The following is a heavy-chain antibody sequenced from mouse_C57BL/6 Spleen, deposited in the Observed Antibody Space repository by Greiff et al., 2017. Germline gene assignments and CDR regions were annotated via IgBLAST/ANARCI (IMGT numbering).Heavy chain of an antibody. CDR1: GYTFTSYW. D-gene: IGHD2-4*01. Sequence: QVQLQQSGAELVKPGASVKLSCKASGYTFTSYWMHWVKQRPGQGLEWIGMIHPNSGSTNYNEKFKSKATLTVDKSSSTAYMQLSSLTSEDSAVYCCASGRLDYGLDYWGQGTTLTVSS. CDR2: IHPNSGST. V-gene: IGHV1-64*01. CDR3: ASGRLDYGLDY. J-gene: IGHJ2*01.